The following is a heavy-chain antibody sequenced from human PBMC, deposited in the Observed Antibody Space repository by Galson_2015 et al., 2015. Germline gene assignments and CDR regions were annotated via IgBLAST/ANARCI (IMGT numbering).Heavy chain of an antibody. CDR1: GFMFSRSG. CDR2: ISGDGGNT. D-gene: IGHD3-22*01. J-gene: IGHJ4*02. V-gene: IGHV3-64D*08. CDR3: VNNYYDSSGFLAY. Sequence: SLRLSCAASGFMFSRSGMHWVRQAPGKGLEYVSAISGDGGNTYYADPVKGRFTISRDNSKNTVYLQMRSLRVEDSAVYYCVNNYYDSSGFLAYWGQGTLVTVSS.